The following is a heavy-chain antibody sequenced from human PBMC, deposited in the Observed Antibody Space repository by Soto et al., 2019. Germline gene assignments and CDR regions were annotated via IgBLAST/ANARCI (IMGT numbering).Heavy chain of an antibody. J-gene: IGHJ6*02. Sequence: ASVKVSCKASGYTFTGYYMHWVRQATGQGLEWMGWINPNSGGTNYAQKFQGWVTMTRDTSISTAYMELSRLRSDDTAVYYCAREPYDILTGYPHHYYYYYGMDVWGQGTTVTVSS. D-gene: IGHD3-9*01. CDR3: AREPYDILTGYPHHYYYYYGMDV. CDR2: INPNSGGT. CDR1: GYTFTGYY. V-gene: IGHV1-2*04.